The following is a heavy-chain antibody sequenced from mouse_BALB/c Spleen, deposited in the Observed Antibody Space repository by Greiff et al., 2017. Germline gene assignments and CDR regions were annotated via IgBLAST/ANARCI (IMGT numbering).Heavy chain of an antibody. CDR3: ARGWDYYGSKGDYFDY. J-gene: IGHJ2*01. D-gene: IGHD1-1*01. CDR2: ISSGGST. Sequence: EVQLVESGGGLVKPGGSLKLSCAASGFTFSSYAMSWVRQTPEKRLEWVASISSGGSTYYPDSVKGRFTISRDNARNILYLQMSSLRSEDTAMYYCARGWDYYGSKGDYFDYWGQGTTLTVSS. V-gene: IGHV5-6-5*01. CDR1: GFTFSSYA.